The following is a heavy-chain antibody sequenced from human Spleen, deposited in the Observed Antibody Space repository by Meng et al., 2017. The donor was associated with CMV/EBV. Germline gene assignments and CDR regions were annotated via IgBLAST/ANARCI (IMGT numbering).Heavy chain of an antibody. J-gene: IGHJ5*02. CDR3: AKGAGILWFGPFDP. V-gene: IGHV3-9*01. CDR2: ISWNSGSI. CDR1: GFTFDDYA. D-gene: IGHD3-10*01. Sequence: SLKISCAASGFTFDDYAMHWVRQAPGKGLEWVSGISWNSGSIGYADSVKGRFTISRDNAKNSLHLQMNSLRPEDTAFYYCAKGAGILWFGPFDPWGQGTLVTVSS.